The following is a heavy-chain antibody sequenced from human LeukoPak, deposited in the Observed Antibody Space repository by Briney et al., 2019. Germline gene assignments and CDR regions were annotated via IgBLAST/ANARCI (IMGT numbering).Heavy chain of an antibody. D-gene: IGHD2/OR15-2a*01. V-gene: IGHV4-59*01. Sequence: PSETLSLTCTVSGGSISSYYWSWIRQPPGKGLEWIGYIYYSGRTNYNPSLKSRLTISVDTSKNQFSLKLSSVTAADTAVYYCARASFYARTSDTVDYWGQGTLVTVSS. CDR2: IYYSGRT. CDR1: GGSISSYY. J-gene: IGHJ4*02. CDR3: ARASFYARTSDTVDY.